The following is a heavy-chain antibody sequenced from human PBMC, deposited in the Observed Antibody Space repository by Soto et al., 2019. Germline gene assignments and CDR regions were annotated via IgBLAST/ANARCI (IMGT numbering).Heavy chain of an antibody. J-gene: IGHJ6*02. CDR1: GFTFSSYA. CDR2: ISYDGSNK. CDR3: ASPPEIKRRYYYYGMDV. Sequence: GGSLRLSCAASGFTFSSYAMHWVRQAPGKGLEWVAVISYDGSNKYYADSVKGRFTISRDNSKNTLYLQMNSLRAEDTAVYYCASPPEIKRRYYYYGMDVWGQGTTVTVSS. V-gene: IGHV3-30-3*01.